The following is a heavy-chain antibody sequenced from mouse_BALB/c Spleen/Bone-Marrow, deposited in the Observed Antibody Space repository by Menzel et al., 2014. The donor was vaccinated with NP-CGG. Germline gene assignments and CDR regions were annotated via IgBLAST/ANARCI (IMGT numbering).Heavy chain of an antibody. Sequence: EVKLVESGGGLVQPGGSLRLSCATSGFTFXDYYMNWVRQPPGKALEWLGFIRNKANGYTTEYSASVKSRFTISRDNSQNILYLQMNTLRADDSATYYCARDKGRVFFDYWGQGTTPTVSS. CDR3: ARDKGRVFFDY. V-gene: IGHV7-3*02. CDR1: GFTFXDYY. J-gene: IGHJ2*01. CDR2: IRNKANGYTT.